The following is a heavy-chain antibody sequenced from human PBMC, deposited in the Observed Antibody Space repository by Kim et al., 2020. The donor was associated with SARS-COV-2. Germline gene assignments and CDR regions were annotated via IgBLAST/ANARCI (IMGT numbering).Heavy chain of an antibody. D-gene: IGHD5-18*01. V-gene: IGHV3-48*02. CDR3: ARDRDTAMATGHYYYYGMDV. CDR1: GFTFSSYS. Sequence: GGSLRLSCAASGFTFSSYSMNWVRQAPGKGLEWVSYISSSSSTIYYADSVKGRFTISRDNAKNSLYLQMNSLRDEDTAVYYCARDRDTAMATGHYYYYGMDVWGQGTTVTVSS. J-gene: IGHJ6*02. CDR2: ISSSSSTI.